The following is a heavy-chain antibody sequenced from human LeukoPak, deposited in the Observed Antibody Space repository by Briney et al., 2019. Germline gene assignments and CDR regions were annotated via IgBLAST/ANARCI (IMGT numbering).Heavy chain of an antibody. Sequence: GGSLRLSCAASGFAFSSYNMNWVRQAPGKGLEWISYIGSSGSPTHYADSVRGRFTVSRDNSKNTLYLLMNSLRAEDTAVYHCARARGYAIEYWGQGILVTVSS. J-gene: IGHJ4*02. CDR2: IGSSGSPT. CDR3: ARARGYAIEY. V-gene: IGHV3-48*01. D-gene: IGHD5-12*01. CDR1: GFAFSSYN.